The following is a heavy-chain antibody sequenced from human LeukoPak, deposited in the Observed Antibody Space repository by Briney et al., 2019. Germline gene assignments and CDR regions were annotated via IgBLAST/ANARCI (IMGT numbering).Heavy chain of an antibody. D-gene: IGHD6-19*01. CDR2: ISGSGGST. J-gene: IGHJ4*02. CDR1: GFTFSSYA. V-gene: IGHV3-23*01. CDR3: ARDIAVAGSNDY. Sequence: GGSLRLSCAASGFTFSSYAMSWVRQAPGKGLEWVSAISGSGGSTYYADSVKGRFTISRDNSKNTLYLQMNSLRAEDTAVYYCARDIAVAGSNDYWGQGTLVTVSS.